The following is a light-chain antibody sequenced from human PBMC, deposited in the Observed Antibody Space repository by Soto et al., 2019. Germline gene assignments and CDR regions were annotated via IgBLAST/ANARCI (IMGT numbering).Light chain of an antibody. J-gene: IGLJ3*02. CDR1: SSDIGIYDF. CDR2: EVT. Sequence: QYALTQPPSASGSPGQSVTISCTGSSSDIGIYDFVSWYQQYPGKAPKLIIYEVTKRPSGVPDRFSGSKSGNTASLTVSGLQTEDDADYYCSSYAGTNDLGVFGGGTKLTVL. CDR3: SSYAGTNDLGV. V-gene: IGLV2-8*01.